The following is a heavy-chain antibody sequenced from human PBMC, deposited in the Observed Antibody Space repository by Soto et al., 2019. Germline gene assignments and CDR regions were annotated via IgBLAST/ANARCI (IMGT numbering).Heavy chain of an antibody. CDR3: ARGGGGTAMVTGSIAVADY. CDR2: INPNSGGT. CDR1: GYTFTGYY. Sequence: GASVKVSCKASGYTFTGYYMHWVRQAPGQGLEWMGWINPNSGGTNYAQKFQGWVTMTRDTSISTAYMELSRLRSDDTAVYYCARGGGGTAMVTGSIAVADYWGQGTLVTVSS. V-gene: IGHV1-2*04. D-gene: IGHD5-18*01. J-gene: IGHJ4*02.